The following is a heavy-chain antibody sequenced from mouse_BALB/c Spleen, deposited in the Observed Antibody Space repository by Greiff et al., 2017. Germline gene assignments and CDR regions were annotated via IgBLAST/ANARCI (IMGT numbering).Heavy chain of an antibody. CDR1: GYTFTSYW. Sequence: QVQLQQPGAELVKPGASVKLSCKASGYTFTSYWMHWVKQRPGQGLEWIGEINPSNGRTNYNEKFKSKATLTVDKSSSTAYMQLSSLTSEDSAVYYCARGDWDGRAYWGQGTLVTVSA. CDR2: INPSNGRT. CDR3: ARGDWDGRAY. D-gene: IGHD4-1*01. J-gene: IGHJ3*01. V-gene: IGHV1S81*02.